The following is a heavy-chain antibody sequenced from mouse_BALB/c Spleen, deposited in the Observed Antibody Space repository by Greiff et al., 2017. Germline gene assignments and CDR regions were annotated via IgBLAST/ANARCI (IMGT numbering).Heavy chain of an antibody. D-gene: IGHD2-9*01. CDR1: GFSLTSYG. J-gene: IGHJ4*01. CDR3: ATYYGYDYYAMDY. V-gene: IGHV2-9*02. Sequence: VKLVESGPGLVAPSQSLSITCTVSGFSLTSYGVHWVRQPPGKGLEWLGVIWAGGSTNYNSALMSRLSISKDNSKSQVFLKMNSLQTDDTAMYYCATYYGYDYYAMDYWGQGTSVTVSS. CDR2: IWAGGST.